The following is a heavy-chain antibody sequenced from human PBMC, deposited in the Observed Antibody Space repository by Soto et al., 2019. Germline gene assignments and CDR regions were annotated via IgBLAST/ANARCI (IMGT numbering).Heavy chain of an antibody. D-gene: IGHD3-22*01. Sequence: PSQTLSLTCAISGDSVSSNSAAWNWIRQSASRGLEWLGRTYYRSRWYDDYAESVRGRIAVNPDTSKNQFSLQLNSVTPEDTAVYFCARANDPSGNYIQYFDYWGQGTLVTVSS. J-gene: IGHJ4*02. CDR1: GDSVSSNSAA. CDR3: ARANDPSGNYIQYFDY. CDR2: TYYRSRWYD. V-gene: IGHV6-1*01.